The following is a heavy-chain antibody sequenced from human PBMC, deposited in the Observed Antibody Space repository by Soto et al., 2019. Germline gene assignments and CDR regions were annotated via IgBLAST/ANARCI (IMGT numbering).Heavy chain of an antibody. J-gene: IGHJ4*02. CDR2: IYSDGST. CDR3: ARLVGATMSRY. Sequence: EGSLRLSCAASGFTVSSNYMNWVRQAPGKGLEWVSIIYSDGSTKYTDSVKGRFTISRDNSKNTLYLQMNSLRAEDTAVYYCARLVGATMSRYWGQGTLVTVSS. V-gene: IGHV3-53*01. CDR1: GFTVSSNY. D-gene: IGHD1-26*01.